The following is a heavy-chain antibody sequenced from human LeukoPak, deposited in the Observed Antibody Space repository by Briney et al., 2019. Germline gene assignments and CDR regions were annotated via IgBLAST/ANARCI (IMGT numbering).Heavy chain of an antibody. CDR1: GFTFSSYG. D-gene: IGHD2-15*01. Sequence: GGSLRLSCAASGFTFSSYGMHWVRQAPGKGLEWVAVISYDGSNKYYADSVKGRFTISRDNSKNTLYLQMNSLRAEDTAVYYCARDDGILGYCSGGSCSNYYYYYMDVWGKGTTVTVSS. CDR3: ARDDGILGYCSGGSCSNYYYYYMDV. CDR2: ISYDGSNK. V-gene: IGHV3-30*03. J-gene: IGHJ6*03.